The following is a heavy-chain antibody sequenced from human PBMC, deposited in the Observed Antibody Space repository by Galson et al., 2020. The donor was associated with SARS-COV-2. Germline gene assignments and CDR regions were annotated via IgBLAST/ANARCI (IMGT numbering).Heavy chain of an antibody. D-gene: IGHD3-22*01. CDR1: GFTFSSYS. CDR3: AREADYYDSSGYYYEGLGY. V-gene: IGHV3-21*01. J-gene: IGHJ4*02. CDR2: ISSSSSYI. Sequence: GGSLRLSCAASGFTFSSYSMNWVRQAPGKGLEWVSSISSSSSYIYYADSVKGRFTISRDNAKNSLYLQMNSLRAEDTAVYYCAREADYYDSSGYYYEGLGYWGQGTLVTVSS.